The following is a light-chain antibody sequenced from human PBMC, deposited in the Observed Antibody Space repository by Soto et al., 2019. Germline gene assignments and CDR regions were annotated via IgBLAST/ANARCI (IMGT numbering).Light chain of an antibody. J-gene: IGKJ5*01. V-gene: IGKV3-20*01. Sequence: EIVLTQSPGTLSLSPGERATLSCRASQSVSSNFLAWFQQQPGQAPRLLVYAASRRVTGIPDRFSGSGSGTDFTLTISRLEPEDFAVHFCQQYGGSPITFGQGTRLEIK. CDR1: QSVSSNF. CDR2: AAS. CDR3: QQYGGSPIT.